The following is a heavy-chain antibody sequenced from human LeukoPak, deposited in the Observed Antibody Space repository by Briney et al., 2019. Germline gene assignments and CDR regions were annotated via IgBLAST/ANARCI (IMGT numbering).Heavy chain of an antibody. D-gene: IGHD2-2*01. CDR3: ARGYCSSTSCRYFDY. J-gene: IGHJ4*02. CDR1: GFTVSSNS. CDR2: IYSGGGT. V-gene: IGHV3-66*01. Sequence: GGPLRLSCAASGFTVSSNSMSWVRQAPGKGLEWVSVIYSGGGTYYADSVKGRFTISRDNSKNTLDLQMNSLRAEDTAVYYCARGYCSSTSCRYFDYWGQGTLVTVSS.